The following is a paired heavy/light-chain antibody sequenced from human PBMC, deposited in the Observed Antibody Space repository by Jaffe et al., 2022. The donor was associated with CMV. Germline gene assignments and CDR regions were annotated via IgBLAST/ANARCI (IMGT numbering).Heavy chain of an antibody. V-gene: IGHV3-23*01. J-gene: IGHJ6*02. CDR1: GFTFSSYA. D-gene: IGHD6-19*01. CDR2: ISGSGGST. CDR3: AKDRTYGSGWDYYYYGMDV. Sequence: EVQLLESGGGLVQPGGSLRLSCAASGFTFSSYAMSWVRQAPGKGLEWVSAISGSGGSTYYADSVKGRFTISRDNSKNTLYLQMNSLRAEDTAVYYCAKDRTYGSGWDYYYYGMDVWGQGTTVTVSS.
Light chain of an antibody. J-gene: IGKJ5*01. CDR2: AAS. Sequence: DIQMTQSPSSLSASVGDRVTITCRASQGISNSLAWYQQKPGKAPKLLLYAASRLESGVPSRFSGSGSGTDYTLTISSLQPEDFATYYCQQYYSTFITFGQGTRLEIK. CDR1: QGISNS. CDR3: QQYYSTFIT. V-gene: IGKV1-NL1*01.